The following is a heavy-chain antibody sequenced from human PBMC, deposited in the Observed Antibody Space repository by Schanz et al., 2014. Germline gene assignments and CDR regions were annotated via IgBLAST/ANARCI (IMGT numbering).Heavy chain of an antibody. J-gene: IGHJ6*03. Sequence: EVQLLESGGGLVEPGGSLRLSCGSSGFTFSPYWMHWVRQAPGKGLVWVSRINGDGSNTNYADSVKGRFTISGDSSKYTVYLQMNSLRADDTAVYYCAKGPYYYYYMDVWGNGTTVTVSS. CDR2: INGDGSNT. CDR3: AKGPYYYYYMDV. CDR1: GFTFSPYW. V-gene: IGHV3-74*02.